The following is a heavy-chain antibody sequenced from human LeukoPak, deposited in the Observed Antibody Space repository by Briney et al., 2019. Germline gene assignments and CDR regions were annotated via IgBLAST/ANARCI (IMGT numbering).Heavy chain of an antibody. CDR3: ARGWGYFDY. D-gene: IGHD1-26*01. Sequence: PSETVSLTCTVSGGSISDYYWSWIRQPPGKGLDWIGYIHYSGNTNYSPSLKSRVTISVDTSKNQSSLRVSSVTAADTAVYYCARGWGYFDYWGQGILVTVSS. CDR1: GGSISDYY. V-gene: IGHV4-59*08. CDR2: IHYSGNT. J-gene: IGHJ4*02.